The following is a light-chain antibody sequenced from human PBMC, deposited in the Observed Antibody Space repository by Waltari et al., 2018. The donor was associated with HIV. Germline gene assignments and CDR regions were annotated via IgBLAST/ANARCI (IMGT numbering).Light chain of an antibody. CDR1: RSNIGAGYD. V-gene: IGLV1-40*01. CDR3: QSYDISLSAV. CDR2: GNN. J-gene: IGLJ3*02. Sequence: QSVLTQPPSVSGPPGQRVPISCTGSRSNIGAGYDVHWYQHLPGTAPKLLIYGNNNRPSGVPDRFSGSKSGTSASLAITGLQAEDEADYYCQSYDISLSAVFGGGTKLTVL.